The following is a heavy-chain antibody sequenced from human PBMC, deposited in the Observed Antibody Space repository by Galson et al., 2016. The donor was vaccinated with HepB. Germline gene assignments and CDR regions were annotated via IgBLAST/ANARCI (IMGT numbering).Heavy chain of an antibody. J-gene: IGHJ4*02. D-gene: IGHD1-26*01. CDR3: ARSIVGATRVPFDY. V-gene: IGHV1-2*04. CDR2: INPKSGAT. CDR1: GYRFIAYY. Sequence: SVKVSCKASGYRFIAYYIHWVRQAPGQGLEWMGWINPKSGATDFARKFQGWVTLTRDTSSSTAYMEVTQLRANDTAMYFCARSIVGATRVPFDYWGQGSLVTVSS.